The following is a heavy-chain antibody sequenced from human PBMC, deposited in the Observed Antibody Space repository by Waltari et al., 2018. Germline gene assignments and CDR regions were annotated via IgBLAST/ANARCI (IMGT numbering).Heavy chain of an antibody. CDR3: AVLRYFDWPTPTYYFDY. V-gene: IGHV4-59*01. Sequence: QVQLQESGPGLVKPSETLSLTCTVSGGSLSSYYWIWTRQPPGKGLEWIGYIYYSGSTNYNPSLKSRVTISVDTSKNQFSLKLSSVTAADTAVYYCAVLRYFDWPTPTYYFDYWGQGTLVTVSS. J-gene: IGHJ4*02. D-gene: IGHD3-9*01. CDR2: IYYSGST. CDR1: GGSLSSYY.